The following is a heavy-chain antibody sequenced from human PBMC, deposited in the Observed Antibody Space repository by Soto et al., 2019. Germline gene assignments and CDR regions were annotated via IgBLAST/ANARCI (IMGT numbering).Heavy chain of an antibody. J-gene: IGHJ4*02. CDR1: GGSISSYY. CDR2: IYYSGST. D-gene: IGHD3-10*01. V-gene: IGHV4-59*01. Sequence: QVQLQESGPGLVKPSETLSLTCTVSGGSISSYYWSWIRQPPGKGLEWIGYIYYSGSTNYNPSLTSRVTISVDTSKNQCSLTLSSVTAADTAVYYCARGLWFGELLKHWGQGTLVTVSS. CDR3: ARGLWFGELLKH.